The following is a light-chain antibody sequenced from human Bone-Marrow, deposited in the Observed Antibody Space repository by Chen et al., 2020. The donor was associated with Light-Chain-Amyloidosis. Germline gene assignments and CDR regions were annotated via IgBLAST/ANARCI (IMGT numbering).Light chain of an antibody. CDR2: DVS. Sequence: QSALTQPASVSESPGQSITISCTGTTSDVGAYDYVSWYQQHPGQAPKLIIHDVSNRPSGVSDRFSGSKSDNKASLTISGLQAEDEDDYYCSSYTSTYTVLFGGGTKLTVL. V-gene: IGLV2-14*03. CDR1: TSDVGAYDY. CDR3: SSYTSTYTVL. J-gene: IGLJ2*01.